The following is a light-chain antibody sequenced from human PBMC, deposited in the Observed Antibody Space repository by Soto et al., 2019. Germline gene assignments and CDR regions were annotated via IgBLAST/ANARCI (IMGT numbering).Light chain of an antibody. CDR1: QSVSSSD. CDR3: QQYGGSPLYT. Sequence: LTQSPSFLSLSPGDRATLSCRASQSVSSSDLAWYQQKPGQAPRLLIYGASTRATGIPDRFSGSGSGTDFTLTISRLEPEDFAVYYCQQYGGSPLYTFGQGTKVDIK. J-gene: IGKJ2*01. V-gene: IGKV3-20*01. CDR2: GAS.